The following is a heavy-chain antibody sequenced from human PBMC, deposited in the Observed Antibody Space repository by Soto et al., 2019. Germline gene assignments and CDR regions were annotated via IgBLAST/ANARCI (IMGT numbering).Heavy chain of an antibody. Sequence: QVVPSGAEVRKPGASVKVSCKASGYSFTTYYIHWFRQAHGQGLEWMAIINPNGGRTNSAQKFQGRVTVTRDMAASTVYMELSGLRADDTAVYYCAALWSAGGCPPGPWNWGRGTMVTVSS. CDR2: INPNGGRT. D-gene: IGHD2-15*01. CDR3: AALWSAGGCPPGPWN. CDR1: GYSFTTYY. V-gene: IGHV1-46*03. J-gene: IGHJ3*01.